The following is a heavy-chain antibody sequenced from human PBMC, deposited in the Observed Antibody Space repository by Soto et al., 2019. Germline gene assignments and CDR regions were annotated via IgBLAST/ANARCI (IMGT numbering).Heavy chain of an antibody. CDR2: IYHSGRT. V-gene: IGHV4-39*01. D-gene: IGHD2-2*02. CDR3: ARQPKYCSSPSCYSTYFDY. Sequence: PSETLSLTCTVSGGSISSSSYYWGWIRQPPGKGLEWIGSIYHSGRTYYNPSLKSRVTISVDTSKNQFSLKLSSVTAADTAVYYCARQPKYCSSPSCYSTYFDYWGQGTLVTVSS. J-gene: IGHJ4*02. CDR1: GGSISSSSYY.